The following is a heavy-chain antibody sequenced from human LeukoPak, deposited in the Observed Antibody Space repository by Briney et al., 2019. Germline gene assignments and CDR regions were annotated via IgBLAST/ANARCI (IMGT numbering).Heavy chain of an antibody. CDR2: ISRSSADT. CDR3: APDYYDSSGYYTY. J-gene: IGHJ4*02. V-gene: IGHV3-11*06. Sequence: GGSLRLSCAASGFTFTDYYMSWVRQAPGKGLEWISYISRSSADTNYADSVKGRFTISRDNAKNSLFLQMNSLRAEDTAVYYCAPDYYDSSGYYTYWGQGTLVTVSS. D-gene: IGHD3-22*01. CDR1: GFTFTDYY.